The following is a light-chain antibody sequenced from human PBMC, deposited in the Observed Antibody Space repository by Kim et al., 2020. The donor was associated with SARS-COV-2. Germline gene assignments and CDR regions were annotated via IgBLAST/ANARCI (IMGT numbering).Light chain of an antibody. CDR3: ATWDDSLRRPL. Sequence: ELTQPPSVSGTPGQSITISCSGTFSNIGSNYVHWYQQVPGTAPKLLTQANNQRPSGVPDRFSDSKSGTSASLAISGLRSEDEADYYCATWDDSLRRPLFGGGTKVTVL. CDR2: ANN. CDR1: FSNIGSNY. J-gene: IGLJ2*01. V-gene: IGLV1-47*01.